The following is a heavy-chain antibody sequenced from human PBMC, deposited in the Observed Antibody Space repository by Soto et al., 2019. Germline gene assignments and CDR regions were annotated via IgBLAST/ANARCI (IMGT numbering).Heavy chain of an antibody. Sequence: GGSLRLSCAASGFTFSSYGMHWVRQAPGKGLEWVAVIWYDGSNKYYADSVKGRFTISRDNSKNTLYLQMNSLRAEDTAVYYCARDLIDSGYENYYYYGMDVWGQGTTVTVSS. CDR2: IWYDGSNK. D-gene: IGHD5-12*01. V-gene: IGHV3-33*01. CDR3: ARDLIDSGYENYYYYGMDV. CDR1: GFTFSSYG. J-gene: IGHJ6*02.